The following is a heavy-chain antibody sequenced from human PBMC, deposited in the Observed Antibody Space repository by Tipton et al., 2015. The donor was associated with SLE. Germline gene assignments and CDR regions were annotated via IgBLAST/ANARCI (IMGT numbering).Heavy chain of an antibody. CDR1: GGSISSYY. J-gene: IGHJ6*02. CDR2: IYYSGST. CDR3: ARERVGRLADFGMDV. V-gene: IGHV4-59*12. Sequence: GLVKPSETLSLTCTVSGGSISSYYWSWIRQPPGKGLEWIGYIYYSGSTNYNPSLKSRVTISVDTSKNQFSLKLSSVTAADTAVYYCARERVGRLADFGMDVWGQGTTVTVSS. D-gene: IGHD6-19*01.